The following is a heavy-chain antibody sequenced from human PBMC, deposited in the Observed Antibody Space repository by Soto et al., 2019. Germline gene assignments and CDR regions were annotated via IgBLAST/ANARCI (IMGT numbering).Heavy chain of an antibody. CDR2: IYHSGSI. CDR1: GGSISSFRYF. V-gene: IGHV4-31*11. D-gene: IGHD6-6*01. J-gene: IGHJ1*01. Sequence: SETLSLTCAFSGGSISSFRYFWSWIRQHPGKGQGWIGYIYHSGSIYYNPFRKSRLTISVDTSKNQFSLKLISVTAADTAVYYCARDYSVAALGNWGQGTLVTVFS. CDR3: ARDYSVAALGN.